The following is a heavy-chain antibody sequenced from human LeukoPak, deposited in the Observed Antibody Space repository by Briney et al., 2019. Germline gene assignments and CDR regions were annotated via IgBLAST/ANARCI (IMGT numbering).Heavy chain of an antibody. D-gene: IGHD6-6*01. CDR3: ARNDYSTSSYFY. J-gene: IGHJ4*02. CDR2: VSSGGSAI. CDR1: GFTFSSYE. Sequence: GGSLRLSCGASGFTFSSYEVKWVRQAPGKGLEWVSYVSSGGSAIYYTVSVKGRFTTSRDNAKNSLYLQMNSLRAEDTAVYYCARNDYSTSSYFYWGQGTLVTVSS. V-gene: IGHV3-48*03.